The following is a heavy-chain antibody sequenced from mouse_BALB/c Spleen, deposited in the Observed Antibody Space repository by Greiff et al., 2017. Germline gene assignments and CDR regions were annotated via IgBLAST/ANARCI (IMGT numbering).Heavy chain of an antibody. CDR2: IWAGGST. Sequence: VQLQQSGPGLVAPSQSLSITCTVSGFSLTSYGVHWVRQPPGKGLEWLGVIWAGGSTNYNSALMSRLSISKDNSKSQVFLKMNSLQTDDTAMYYCARAGYYYGSSYGFDYWGQGTTLTVSS. J-gene: IGHJ2*01. V-gene: IGHV2-9*02. CDR3: ARAGYYYGSSYGFDY. CDR1: GFSLTSYG. D-gene: IGHD1-1*01.